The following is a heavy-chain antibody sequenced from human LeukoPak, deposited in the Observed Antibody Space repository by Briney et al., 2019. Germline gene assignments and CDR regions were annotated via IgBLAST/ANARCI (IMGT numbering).Heavy chain of an antibody. CDR2: ISGSGGST. V-gene: IGHV3-23*01. J-gene: IGHJ4*02. CDR3: AKARGRDGYKDELDY. CDR1: EFTFSSCA. Sequence: GGSLRLSCAASEFTFSSCAMSWVRQAPGEGLEWVSVISGSGGSTYYADSVKGRFTISRDNSKNTLYLQMNSLRAEDTAVYYCAKARGRDGYKDELDYGGQGTLVTVSS. D-gene: IGHD5-24*01.